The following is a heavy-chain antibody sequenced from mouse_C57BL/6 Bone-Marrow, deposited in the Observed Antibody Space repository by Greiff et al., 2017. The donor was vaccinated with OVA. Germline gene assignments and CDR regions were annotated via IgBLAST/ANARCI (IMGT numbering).Heavy chain of an antibody. CDR2: INPSSGYT. J-gene: IGHJ1*03. CDR1: GYTFTSYW. CDR3: ARVAITTVVAGGYWYFDV. V-gene: IGHV1-7*01. Sequence: VHLVESGAELAKPGASVKLSCKASGYTFTSYWMHWVKQRPGQGLEWIGYINPSSGYTKYNQKFKDKATLTADKSSSTAYMQLSSLTYEDSAVYYCARVAITTVVAGGYWYFDVWGTGTTVTVSS. D-gene: IGHD1-1*01.